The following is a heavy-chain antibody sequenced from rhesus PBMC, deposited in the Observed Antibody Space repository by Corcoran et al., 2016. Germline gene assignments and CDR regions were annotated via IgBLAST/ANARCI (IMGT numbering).Heavy chain of an antibody. D-gene: IGHD4-23*01. CDR3: ATTLTVTTSWYFDL. Sequence: EVQLVQSGAEVKRPGESLKISCKTSGYSFTSYWISWVRQMFGKGLQWMGAIDPSDSDTRYDPSFQGQGTISADKSISTAYLQWSRLKASDTTTYYCATTLTVTTSWYFDLWGPGTPITISS. CDR2: IDPSDSDT. CDR1: GYSFTSYW. J-gene: IGHJ2*01. V-gene: IGHV5-20*01.